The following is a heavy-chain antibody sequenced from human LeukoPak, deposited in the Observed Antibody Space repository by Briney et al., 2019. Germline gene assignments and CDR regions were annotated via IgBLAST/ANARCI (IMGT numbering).Heavy chain of an antibody. Sequence: GGSLRLSCAASGFTFRSYWMSWVRQAPGKGLEWVANIKQDGSEKHYADSVKGRFTISRDNVENSLYLEMNSLTDDDTALYYCTRVEPTKSDDCWGQGTLVTVSS. CDR2: IKQDGSEK. J-gene: IGHJ4*02. D-gene: IGHD1-14*01. CDR3: TRVEPTKSDDC. V-gene: IGHV3-7*01. CDR1: GFTFRSYW.